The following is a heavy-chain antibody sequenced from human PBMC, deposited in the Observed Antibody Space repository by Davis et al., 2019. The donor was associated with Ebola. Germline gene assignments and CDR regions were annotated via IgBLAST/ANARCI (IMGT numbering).Heavy chain of an antibody. CDR2: IYYSGST. CDR1: GGSISSGDYY. CDR3: ASSRGESWGYSYGFPCFDY. Sequence: PSETLSLTCTVSGGSISSGDYYWSWIRQPPGKGLEWIGYIYYSGSTYYNPSLKSRVTISVDTSKNQFSLKLSSVTAADTAVYYCASSRGESWGYSYGFPCFDYWGQGTLVTVSS. D-gene: IGHD5-18*01. V-gene: IGHV4-30-4*01. J-gene: IGHJ4*02.